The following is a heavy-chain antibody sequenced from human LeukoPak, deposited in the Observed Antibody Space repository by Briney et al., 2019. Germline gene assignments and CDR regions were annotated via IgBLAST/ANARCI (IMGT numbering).Heavy chain of an antibody. D-gene: IGHD6-6*01. CDR3: AIVARDFDY. J-gene: IGHJ4*02. V-gene: IGHV1-46*01. Sequence: GVSVKVSCKASGYTFSRYYMHWVRQAPGQGLEWMGIINPSGGSTVFAQKFQGRVTMTRDTSMNTVYMELSSLRAEDTAVYYCAIVARDFDYWGQGTLVTVSS. CDR2: INPSGGST. CDR1: GYTFSRYY.